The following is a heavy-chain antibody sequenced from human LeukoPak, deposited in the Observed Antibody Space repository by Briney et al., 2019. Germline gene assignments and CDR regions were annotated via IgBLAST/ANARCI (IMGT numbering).Heavy chain of an antibody. CDR2: INSDGSST. CDR1: GFTFRTYS. CDR3: AREWFGELLVPGIDY. D-gene: IGHD3-10*01. Sequence: PGGSLRLSCAASGFTFRTYSMNWVRQAPGKGLVWVSRINSDGSSTSYADSVKGRFTISRDNAKNTLYLQMNSLRAEDTAVYYCAREWFGELLVPGIDYWGQGTLVTVSS. V-gene: IGHV3-74*01. J-gene: IGHJ4*02.